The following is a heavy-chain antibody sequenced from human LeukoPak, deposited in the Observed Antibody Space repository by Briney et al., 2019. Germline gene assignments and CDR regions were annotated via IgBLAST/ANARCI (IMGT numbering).Heavy chain of an antibody. D-gene: IGHD2-2*01. CDR1: GFTFGPYT. CDR3: AKPQGDIVVVPAAPPYYYYYYYMDV. CDR2: ISSSSDTI. J-gene: IGHJ6*03. V-gene: IGHV3-48*04. Sequence: GGSLRLSCAASGFTFGPYTMNWVRQAPGKGLEWVSYISSSSDTIYYADSVKGRFTISRDNGKNSLYLQMNSLRAEDTAVYYCAKPQGDIVVVPAAPPYYYYYYYMDVWGKGTTITVSS.